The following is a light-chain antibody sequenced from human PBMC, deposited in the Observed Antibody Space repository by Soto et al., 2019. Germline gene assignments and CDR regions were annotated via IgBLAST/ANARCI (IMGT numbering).Light chain of an antibody. V-gene: IGKV4-1*01. Sequence: DIVMTQSPDSLAVSLGERATINCKSSQSVLYSSNNKNYLAWYQQKPGQPPKLLIYWASTRESGVPDRFSGSGSGTDFTLTISSLQPEDSAIYYCQQADTFPITFGQGTRLEIK. CDR3: QQADTFPIT. CDR1: QSVLYSSNNKNY. J-gene: IGKJ5*01. CDR2: WAS.